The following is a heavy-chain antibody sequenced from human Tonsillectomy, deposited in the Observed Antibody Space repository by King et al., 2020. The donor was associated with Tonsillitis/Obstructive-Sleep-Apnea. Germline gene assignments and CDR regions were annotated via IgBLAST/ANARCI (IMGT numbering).Heavy chain of an antibody. CDR2: IYYSGST. CDR1: GGSISSYY. D-gene: IGHD2-21*01. V-gene: IGHV4-59*08. Sequence: QLQESGPGLVKPSETLSLTCTVSGGSISSYYWSWIRQPPGKGLEWIGYIYYSGSTNYNPSLKSRVTISVDTSKNQFSLKLSSVTAADTAVYYCARQVRDWGQGTLVTVSS. J-gene: IGHJ4*02. CDR3: ARQVRD.